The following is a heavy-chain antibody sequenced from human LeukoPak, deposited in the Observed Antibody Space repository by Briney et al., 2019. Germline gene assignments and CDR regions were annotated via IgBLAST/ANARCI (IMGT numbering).Heavy chain of an antibody. Sequence: ASVKVSCKASGYSFTDIYMHWVRQAPGQGLEWMGWINPNSGNTYYEQKFQGRVNMTRDTSISTAYMEMSRLKSDDTAVYFCARQGDATMVYNSFDPWGQGTLVTVSS. CDR3: ARQGDATMVYNSFDP. V-gene: IGHV1-2*02. D-gene: IGHD5-18*01. CDR1: GYSFTDIY. CDR2: INPNSGNT. J-gene: IGHJ5*02.